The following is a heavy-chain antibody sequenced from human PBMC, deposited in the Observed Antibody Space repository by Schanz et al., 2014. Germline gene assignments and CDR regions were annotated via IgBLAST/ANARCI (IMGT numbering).Heavy chain of an antibody. CDR1: GHPFTAYY. CDR2: INPNSGGT. D-gene: IGHD3-3*01. V-gene: IGHV1-2*06. J-gene: IGHJ6*02. Sequence: QVQLVQSGAEVKKPGASVKVSCKASGHPFTAYYMHWVRQAPGQGLEWMGRINPNSGGTNYAENFQGRVTMTRDTSTSTVYMELSRLTSDDTALYYCASDFWSGYSHYYYGLDVGGQGTTVTVSS. CDR3: ASDFWSGYSHYYYGLDV.